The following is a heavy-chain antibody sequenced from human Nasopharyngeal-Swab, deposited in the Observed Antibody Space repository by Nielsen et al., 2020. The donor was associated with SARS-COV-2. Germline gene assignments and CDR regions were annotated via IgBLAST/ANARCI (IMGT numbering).Heavy chain of an antibody. CDR3: ARSRSCDSVRCYDSHNYFGP. Sequence: QVSCKTSGHIFPDFWIAWVRRVPGKGLEWVGSVYPGDGSTIYSPSFEGRVTVSADKSITTAYLQWSSLKASDTAIYYCARSRSCDSVRCYDSHNYFGPWGQGTAVTVSS. V-gene: IGHV5-51*01. CDR1: GHIFPDFW. J-gene: IGHJ5*02. D-gene: IGHD3-9*01. CDR2: VYPGDGST.